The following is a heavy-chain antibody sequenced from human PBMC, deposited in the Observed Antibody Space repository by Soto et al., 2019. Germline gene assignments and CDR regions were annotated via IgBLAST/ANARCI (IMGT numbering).Heavy chain of an antibody. D-gene: IGHD3-3*01. V-gene: IGHV1-2*02. Sequence: GASVKVSCKASGYTFTGYYMHWVRQAPGQGLEWMGWINPNSGGTNYAQKFQGRVTMTRDTSISTAYMELSRLRSDDTAVYYCARLGYDFWSGYYVDHQYYFDYWGQGTLVTVSS. CDR2: INPNSGGT. J-gene: IGHJ4*02. CDR3: ARLGYDFWSGYYVDHQYYFDY. CDR1: GYTFTGYY.